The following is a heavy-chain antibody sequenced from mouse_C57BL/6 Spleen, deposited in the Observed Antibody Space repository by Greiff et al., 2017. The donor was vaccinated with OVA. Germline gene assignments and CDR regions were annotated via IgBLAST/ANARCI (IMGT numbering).Heavy chain of an antibody. Sequence: ESGPGLVKPSQSLSLTCSVTGYSITSGYYWNWIRQFPGNKLEWMGYISYDGSNNYNPSLKNRISITLDTSKNQFFLKLNSVTTEDTATYYCARDPGYYRYYFDYWGQGTTLTVSS. CDR3: ARDPGYYRYYFDY. CDR1: GYSITSGYY. CDR2: ISYDGSN. J-gene: IGHJ2*01. D-gene: IGHD2-3*01. V-gene: IGHV3-6*01.